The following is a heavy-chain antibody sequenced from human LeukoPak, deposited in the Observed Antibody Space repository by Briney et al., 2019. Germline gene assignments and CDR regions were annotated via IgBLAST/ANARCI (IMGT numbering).Heavy chain of an antibody. D-gene: IGHD3-10*01. CDR3: ARHNRITMVRGVIIGELDY. CDR2: IYPGDSDT. Sequence: GESLKISCKGSGYSFTSYWIGWVRRMPGKGLEWMGIIYPGDSDTRYSPSFQGQVTISADKSISTAYLQWSSLKASDTAMYYCARHNRITMVRGVIIGELDYWGQGTLVTVSS. V-gene: IGHV5-51*01. CDR1: GYSFTSYW. J-gene: IGHJ4*02.